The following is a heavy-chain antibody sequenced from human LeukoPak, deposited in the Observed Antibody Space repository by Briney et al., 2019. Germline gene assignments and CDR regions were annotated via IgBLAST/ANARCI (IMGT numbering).Heavy chain of an antibody. CDR2: IKSNTDGGTT. CDR3: TSLVVVIRNWFDP. Sequence: TGGSLRLSCSASGFTFGNAWMSWVRQAPGKGLEWVGRIKSNTDGGTTAYAAPVKGRFTISRDDSKNTLYLQMNSLKTEDTAVYYCTSLVVVIRNWFDPWGQGTLVTVSS. D-gene: IGHD3-22*01. J-gene: IGHJ5*02. V-gene: IGHV3-15*01. CDR1: GFTFGNAW.